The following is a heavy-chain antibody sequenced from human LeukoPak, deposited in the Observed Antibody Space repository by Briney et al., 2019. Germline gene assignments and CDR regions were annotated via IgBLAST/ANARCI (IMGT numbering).Heavy chain of an antibody. Sequence: SETLSLTCAVSGGSISSSNWWSWVRQPPGKGLEWIGEIYHSGSTNYNPSLKSRVTISVDKSKNQFSLKLSSVTAADAAVYYCARDTSGSYRLDYWGQGTLVTVSS. J-gene: IGHJ4*02. D-gene: IGHD1-26*01. CDR1: GGSISSSNW. CDR2: IYHSGST. CDR3: ARDTSGSYRLDY. V-gene: IGHV4-4*02.